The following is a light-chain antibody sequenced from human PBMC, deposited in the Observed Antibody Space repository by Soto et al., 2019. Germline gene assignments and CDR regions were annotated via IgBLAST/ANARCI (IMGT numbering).Light chain of an antibody. CDR2: GNS. CDR3: QSYDSSVENV. V-gene: IGLV1-40*01. J-gene: IGLJ1*01. CDR1: SSNIGAGYD. Sequence: QSVLTQPPSVSGAPGQRVTISCTGSSSNIGAGYDVHWYQQLPGTAPKLLIYGNSNRPSGVPDRFSGSKSGTSASLAITGLQAEDEADYYCQSYDSSVENVFGTGTKLTVL.